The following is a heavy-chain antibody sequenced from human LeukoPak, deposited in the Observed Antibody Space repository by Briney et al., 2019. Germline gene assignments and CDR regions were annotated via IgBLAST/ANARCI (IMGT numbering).Heavy chain of an antibody. Sequence: GGSLRLSCAASGFTFSSYATSWVRQAPGKGLEWVSAISGSGGSTYYADSVKGRFTISRDNSKNTLYLQMNSLRAEDTAVYYCARDAYYYDSSGYAGAFDIWGQGTMVTVSS. CDR2: ISGSGGST. V-gene: IGHV3-23*01. CDR1: GFTFSSYA. CDR3: ARDAYYYDSSGYAGAFDI. D-gene: IGHD3-22*01. J-gene: IGHJ3*02.